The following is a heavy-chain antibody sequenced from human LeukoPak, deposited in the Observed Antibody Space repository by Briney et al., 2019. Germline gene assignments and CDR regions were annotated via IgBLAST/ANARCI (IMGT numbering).Heavy chain of an antibody. CDR1: GYTFTNYD. Sequence: VASVKVSCTASGYTFTNYDINWVRQATGQGLEWLGWMSASSGNTGYAQKSQGRVSMTRATSITTAYLELSSLTFEDTAVYYCARTPPKGDIDYWGQGTLVTVSS. V-gene: IGHV1-8*01. J-gene: IGHJ4*02. CDR2: MSASSGNT. D-gene: IGHD2-21*02. CDR3: ARTPPKGDIDY.